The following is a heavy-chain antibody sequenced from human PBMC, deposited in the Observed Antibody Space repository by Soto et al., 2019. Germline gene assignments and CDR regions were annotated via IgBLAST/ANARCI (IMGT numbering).Heavy chain of an antibody. V-gene: IGHV4-34*01. CDR1: GGSVNGYY. Sequence: SETLSLTCAVYGGSVNGYYWNWIRQPPGKGLGWIGEINHTGGTHYNPSLKSRVTMSVDTSKNQFSLRLSSVTAADTAIYYCANRITVFGLLIPPFDHWGQGTQVTVS. D-gene: IGHD3-3*01. CDR2: INHTGGT. CDR3: ANRITVFGLLIPPFDH. J-gene: IGHJ5*02.